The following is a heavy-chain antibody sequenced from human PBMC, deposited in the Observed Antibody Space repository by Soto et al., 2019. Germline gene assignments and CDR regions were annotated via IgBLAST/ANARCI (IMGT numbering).Heavy chain of an antibody. D-gene: IGHD2-2*01. V-gene: IGHV3-23*01. Sequence: VQLLESGGGLVQPGGSLRLSCAASGFTFSSYAMSWVSQAPGKWLYWVSAISGSGGSTYDADSVKGRLTISRDNSKNPLYLQMKSLRDEDPAVYYCANVADLGCCSSPSCYGWSHPWGQGTLVTVS. J-gene: IGHJ5*02. CDR2: ISGSGGST. CDR1: GFTFSSYA. CDR3: ANVADLGCCSSPSCYGWSHP.